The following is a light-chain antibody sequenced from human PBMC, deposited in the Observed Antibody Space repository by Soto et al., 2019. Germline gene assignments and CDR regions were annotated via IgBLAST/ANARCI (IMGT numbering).Light chain of an antibody. Sequence: EIVKTQSPATLSVSPGERATLSCMASQSVSSNLAWYEQKPGQAPRLLIYGASTRATGIPARFSGSGSGTEFTLTISSLQSEDFAVYYCQQYNNWPPWTFGQGTKVEIK. CDR2: GAS. CDR1: QSVSSN. CDR3: QQYNNWPPWT. J-gene: IGKJ1*01. V-gene: IGKV3-15*01.